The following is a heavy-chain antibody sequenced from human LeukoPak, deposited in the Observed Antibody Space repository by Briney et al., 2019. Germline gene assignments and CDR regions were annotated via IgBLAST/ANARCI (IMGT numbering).Heavy chain of an antibody. CDR1: GFTVSSNY. CDR2: ISADASST. D-gene: IGHD4-17*01. J-gene: IGHJ4*02. V-gene: IGHV3-53*01. CDR3: ARGAYGGYDY. Sequence: GGSLRLSCAASGFTVSSNYMSWVRQAPGKGLEWVSAISADASSTYYADSVQGRFTISRYSSKNTLYLQMNSLRAEDTAVYYCARGAYGGYDYWGQGTLVTVSS.